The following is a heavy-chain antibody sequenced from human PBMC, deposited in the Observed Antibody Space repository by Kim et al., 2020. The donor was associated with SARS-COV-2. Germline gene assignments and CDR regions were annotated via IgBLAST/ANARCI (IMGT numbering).Heavy chain of an antibody. CDR3: ARYYDDSIGYRLMDV. J-gene: IGHJ6*02. D-gene: IGHD3-22*01. CDR1: GFTFSSYS. Sequence: GGSLRLSCAASGFTFSSYSMNWVRQAPGKGLEWVSYISSSSSTMYYADSVKGRFTISRDNAKNSLYLQMNSLRDEDTAVYYCARYYDDSIGYRLMDVWGQGTTVTVSS. CDR2: ISSSSSTM. V-gene: IGHV3-48*02.